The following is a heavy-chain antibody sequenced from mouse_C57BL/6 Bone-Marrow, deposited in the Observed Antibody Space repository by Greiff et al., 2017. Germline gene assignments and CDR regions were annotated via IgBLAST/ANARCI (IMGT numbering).Heavy chain of an antibody. CDR2: IDPSDSYT. V-gene: IGHV1-69*01. Sequence: VKLQQPGAELVMPGASVKLSCKASGYTFTSYWMHWVKQRPGQGLEWIGEIDPSDSYTNYNQKFKGKSTLTVDKSSSTAYMQLSSLTSEDSAVYYCARSQLGHYFDYWGQGTTLTVSS. J-gene: IGHJ2*01. CDR1: GYTFTSYW. D-gene: IGHD4-1*02. CDR3: ARSQLGHYFDY.